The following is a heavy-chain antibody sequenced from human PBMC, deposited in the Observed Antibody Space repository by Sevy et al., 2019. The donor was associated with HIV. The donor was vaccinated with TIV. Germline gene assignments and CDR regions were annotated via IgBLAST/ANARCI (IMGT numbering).Heavy chain of an antibody. CDR3: FETFTEFDY. V-gene: IGHV3-15*01. CDR1: GFIFSNSW. J-gene: IGHJ4*02. CDR2: IKRKADGETT. Sequence: GGSLRLSCAASGFIFSNSWMTWVRQAPGKGLEWVGHIKRKADGETTDYAAPVKGRFTISRDDSKSTLYLQMNSLKTEDTAVYYCFETFTEFDYWGQGTLATVSS. D-gene: IGHD3-16*01.